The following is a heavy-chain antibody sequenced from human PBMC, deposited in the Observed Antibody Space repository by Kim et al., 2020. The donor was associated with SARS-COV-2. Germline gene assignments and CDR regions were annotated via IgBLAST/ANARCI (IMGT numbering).Heavy chain of an antibody. D-gene: IGHD6-19*01. CDR3: ARDQVGGVAGMDY. V-gene: IGHV6-1*01. J-gene: IGHJ4*02. Sequence: YALSVKSRITINPDTYKHQFSLQLKSVTPEDTAVYYCARDQVGGVAGMDYWGQGTLVTVSS.